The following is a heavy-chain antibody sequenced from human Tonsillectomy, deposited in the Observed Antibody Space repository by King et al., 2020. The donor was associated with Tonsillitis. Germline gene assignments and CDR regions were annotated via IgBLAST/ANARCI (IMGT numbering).Heavy chain of an antibody. D-gene: IGHD3-3*01. CDR3: AKDRDFWSPHGMDV. V-gene: IGHV3-23*04. Sequence: VQLVESGGGLIQPGGSLRLSCAASGFTFSSYAMNWVRQAPEKGLEWVSGISGSGGSTYYADSVEGRFAISRDNSKNQLYLQMNSLRAEDTAVHYCAKDRDFWSPHGMDVWGQGTTVTVSS. J-gene: IGHJ6*02. CDR2: ISGSGGST. CDR1: GFTFSSYA.